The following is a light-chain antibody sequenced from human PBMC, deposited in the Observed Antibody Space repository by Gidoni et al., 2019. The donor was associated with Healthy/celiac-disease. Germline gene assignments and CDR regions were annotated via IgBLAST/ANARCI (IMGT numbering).Light chain of an antibody. CDR1: QSVSSSY. CDR3: QQYGSSPPWT. Sequence: EIVLTQSPGTLSLSPGERATLSCRASQSVSSSYLAWYQQKPGQAPRLLIYGASSRATGIPDRFSGSGSGTDFTLTISRLEPEDFAVYYCQQYGSSPPWTFGQGTISGNQT. CDR2: GAS. J-gene: IGKJ1*01. V-gene: IGKV3-20*01.